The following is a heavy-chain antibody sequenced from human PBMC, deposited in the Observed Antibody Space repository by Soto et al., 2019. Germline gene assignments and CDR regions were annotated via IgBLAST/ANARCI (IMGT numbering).Heavy chain of an antibody. J-gene: IGHJ6*02. CDR3: ARGGPHYYVSGSYYVYYYYGMDV. CDR1: GGSISSGGYY. D-gene: IGHD3-10*01. V-gene: IGHV4-31*03. CDR2: IYYSGST. Sequence: SETLSLTCTVSGGSISSGGYYWSWIRQHPGKGLEWIGYIYYSGSTYYNPSLKSRVTISVDTSKNQFSLKLSSVTAADTAVYYCARGGPHYYVSGSYYVYYYYGMDVWGQGTTVTVSS.